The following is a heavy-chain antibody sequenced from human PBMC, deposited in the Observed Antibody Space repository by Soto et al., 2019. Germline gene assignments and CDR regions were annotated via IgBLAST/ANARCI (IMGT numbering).Heavy chain of an antibody. CDR3: AHGYSTRYYVGFDH. V-gene: IGHV2-5*01. CDR2: IYWNDDK. D-gene: IGHD2-2*01. CDR1: GFSLSTSGVG. J-gene: IGHJ4*02. Sequence: SGPTLVNPTQTLTLTCTFSGFSLSTSGVGVGWIRQPPGKALEWLATIYWNDDKRYSPSLKTRLTITKDTSKKHVVLTMTNMDPVDTATYYCAHGYSTRYYVGFDHWGQGTQVTVSS.